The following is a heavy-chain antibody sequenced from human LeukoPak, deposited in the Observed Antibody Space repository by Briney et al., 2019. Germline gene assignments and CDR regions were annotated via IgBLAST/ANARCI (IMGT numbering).Heavy chain of an antibody. Sequence: PGGSLRLSCAASGFTFSTYAMSWVRQAPGKGLEWVSSISAGASATYYADSVKGRFTISRDNSKNTLYLQMNSLRAEDTAVYYCASLNFGKSPFDYWGQGILVTVSS. CDR2: ISAGASAT. D-gene: IGHD1-1*01. J-gene: IGHJ4*02. V-gene: IGHV3-23*01. CDR1: GFTFSTYA. CDR3: ASLNFGKSPFDY.